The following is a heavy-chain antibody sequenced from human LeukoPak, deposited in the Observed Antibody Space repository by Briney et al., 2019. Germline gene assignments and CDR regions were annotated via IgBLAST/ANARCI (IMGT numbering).Heavy chain of an antibody. CDR3: ARDPLGAQDGQSDY. CDR2: IYYSGST. J-gene: IGHJ4*02. Sequence: SQTLSLTCTVSGGSISSGDYYWSWIRQRPGTGLECIGYIYYSGSTYYNPSLKSRVAISVDTSKNQFSLKLSSVTAADTAVYYCARDPLGAQDGQSDYWGQGTLVTVSS. V-gene: IGHV4-30-4*08. D-gene: IGHD5-24*01. CDR1: GGSISSGDYY.